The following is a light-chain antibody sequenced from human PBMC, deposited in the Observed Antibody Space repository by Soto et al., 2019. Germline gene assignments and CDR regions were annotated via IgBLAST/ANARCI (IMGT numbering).Light chain of an antibody. J-gene: IGLJ1*01. CDR1: SSVVGGYNY. CDR2: DVS. CDR3: SSYTSSGTYV. V-gene: IGLV2-14*01. Sequence: QSALAQPASVSGSPGQSITISCTGTSSVVGGYNYVSWYQQHPGKAPQVMIYDVSNRPSGVSYRFSASKSGNTASLTISWLQAEDEADYFCSSYTSSGTYVFGTGTKVTVL.